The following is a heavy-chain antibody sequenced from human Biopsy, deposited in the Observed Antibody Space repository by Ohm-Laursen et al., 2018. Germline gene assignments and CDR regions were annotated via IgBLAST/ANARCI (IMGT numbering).Heavy chain of an antibody. CDR3: AREAIGYQLPCDD. CDR2: IIPILRTT. CDR1: GGTFSNYG. V-gene: IGHV1-69*10. D-gene: IGHD2-15*01. Sequence: GASVKVSCKAPGGTFSNYGVNWVRQAPGHGLEWMGRIIPILRTTTYAPKFQGRVTFTADKSSSTAYLELSSLTSEDTAMFYCAREAIGYQLPCDDWGQGTLVTVSS. J-gene: IGHJ4*02.